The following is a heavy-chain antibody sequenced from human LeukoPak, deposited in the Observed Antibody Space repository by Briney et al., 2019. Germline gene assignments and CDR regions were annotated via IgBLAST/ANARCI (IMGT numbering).Heavy chain of an antibody. Sequence: QPGESLRLSCSASGFTFKSFFLKWVRLTPGRELGWVACISQDGSDTFYMDSVRGRFTISRDNTKNSLYLQMNSLRAEDTAVYFCVRDLGHSRHFFEYGGQGALVTVSS. CDR2: ISQDGSDT. J-gene: IGHJ4*02. CDR1: GFTFKSFF. V-gene: IGHV3-7*01. CDR3: VRDLGHSRHFFEY. D-gene: IGHD7-27*01.